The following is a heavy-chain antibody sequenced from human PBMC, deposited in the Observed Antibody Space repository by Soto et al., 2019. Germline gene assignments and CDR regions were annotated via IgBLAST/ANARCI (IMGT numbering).Heavy chain of an antibody. CDR1: GGSISSGGYY. V-gene: IGHV4-31*03. Sequence: SETLSLTCTVSGGSISSGGYYWSWIRQHPGKGLEWIGYIYYSGSTYYNPSLKSRVTISVDTSKNQFSLKLSSVTAADTAVYYCARGEAAAVPFDYWGQGTLVTVSS. CDR3: ARGEAAAVPFDY. CDR2: IYYSGST. D-gene: IGHD6-13*01. J-gene: IGHJ4*02.